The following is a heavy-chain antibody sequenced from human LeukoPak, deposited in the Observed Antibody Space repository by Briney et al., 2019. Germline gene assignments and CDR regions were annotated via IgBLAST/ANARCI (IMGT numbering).Heavy chain of an antibody. V-gene: IGHV3-33*01. CDR3: ARDRCTNGVCYLDY. D-gene: IGHD2-8*01. CDR2: IWYDGSNK. Sequence: SGGSLRLACAASGFTFSNYGIHWVRQAPGKGLEWVAVIWYDGSNKYCADSVKGRFTISRDNSRNNLSLQMNNLRAEDTAVYYCARDRCTNGVCYLDYWGQGTLVTVSS. J-gene: IGHJ4*02. CDR1: GFTFSNYG.